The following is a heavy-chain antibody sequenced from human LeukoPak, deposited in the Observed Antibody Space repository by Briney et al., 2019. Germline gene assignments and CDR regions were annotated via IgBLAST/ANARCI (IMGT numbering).Heavy chain of an antibody. V-gene: IGHV3-30-3*01. CDR3: ARVIGGFDYYYGMDV. CDR1: GFTFSSYA. Sequence: PGGSLRLSCAASGFTFSSYAMHWVRQAPGKGLEWVAVISYDASKKYYADSVKGRFTISRDNSKNTLYLQMNSLRAEDTAVYYCARVIGGFDYYYGMDVWGQGTTVTVSS. CDR2: ISYDASKK. J-gene: IGHJ6*02. D-gene: IGHD3-16*02.